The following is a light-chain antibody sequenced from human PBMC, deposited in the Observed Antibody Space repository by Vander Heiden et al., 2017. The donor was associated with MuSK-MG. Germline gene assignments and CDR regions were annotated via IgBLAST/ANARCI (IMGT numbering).Light chain of an antibody. J-gene: IGLJ2*01. V-gene: IGLV1-40*01. CDR1: SSIIGAGYD. CDR2: GNS. CDR3: QDANSNRNMVV. Sequence: QSALMRLHSIGRASGRRVTISCTGGSSIIGAGYDLHWYQQLPGTAPNLLIYGNSNRPSGVPDRFSGSKSGTSAALHINGLQGEGESEYYLQDANSNRNMVVFGGGTGQTVL.